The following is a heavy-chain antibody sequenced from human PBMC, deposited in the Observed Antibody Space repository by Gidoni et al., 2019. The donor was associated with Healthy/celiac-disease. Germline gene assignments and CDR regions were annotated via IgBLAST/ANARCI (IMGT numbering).Heavy chain of an antibody. D-gene: IGHD6-19*01. V-gene: IGHV4-59*01. CDR3: ARGRSSGWYDY. Sequence: QVQLLESGPGLVKPSEPLYLTCTVSGGSISSYYWSWIRQPPGKGLEWIGYIYYSGSTNYNPSLKSRVTISVDTSKNQFSLKLSSVTAADTAVYYCARGRSSGWYDYWGQGTLVTVSS. CDR2: IYYSGST. CDR1: GGSISSYY. J-gene: IGHJ4*02.